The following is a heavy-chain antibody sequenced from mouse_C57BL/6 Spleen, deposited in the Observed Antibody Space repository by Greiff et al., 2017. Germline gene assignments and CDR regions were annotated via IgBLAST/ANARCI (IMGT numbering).Heavy chain of an antibody. CDR2: IDPSDSYT. J-gene: IGHJ4*01. D-gene: IGHD1-1*01. CDR1: GYTFTSYW. Sequence: QVQLQQPGAELVMPGASVKLSCKASGYTFTSYWMHWVKQRPGQGLEWIGEIDPSDSYTNYHQKFKGKSTLTVDKSSSTAYMQLSSLTSEDSAVYYCARYGSSRNYYAMDYWGQGTSVTVSS. V-gene: IGHV1-69*01. CDR3: ARYGSSRNYYAMDY.